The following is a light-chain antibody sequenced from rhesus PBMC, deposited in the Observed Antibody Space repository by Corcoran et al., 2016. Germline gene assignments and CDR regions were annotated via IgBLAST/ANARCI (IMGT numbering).Light chain of an antibody. V-gene: IGKV1-44*01. CDR2: AAS. Sequence: DIQMTQSPSSLSASVGDRVTITCRASQTISSYLAWYQQKPGKVPKLLIYAASSLESGVPSRFRGSGVGTDFTLTISSLQPEDFATYYCQQHDSHPWTFGQGTKVEIK. CDR3: QQHDSHPWT. J-gene: IGKJ1*01. CDR1: QTISSY.